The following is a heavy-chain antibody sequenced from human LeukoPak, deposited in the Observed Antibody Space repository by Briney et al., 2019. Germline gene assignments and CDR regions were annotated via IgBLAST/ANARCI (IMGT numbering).Heavy chain of an antibody. CDR2: IKQDGSEK. J-gene: IGHJ4*02. CDR1: GSTFSSYW. D-gene: IGHD3-10*01. CDR3: ARLAGPRLWFGELSPLDY. V-gene: IGHV3-7*01. Sequence: GGSLRLSCAASGSTFSSYWMSWVRQAPGKGLEWVANIKQDGSEKYYVDSVKGRFTISRDNAKNSLYLQMNSLRAEDTAVYYCARLAGPRLWFGELSPLDYWGQGTLVTVSS.